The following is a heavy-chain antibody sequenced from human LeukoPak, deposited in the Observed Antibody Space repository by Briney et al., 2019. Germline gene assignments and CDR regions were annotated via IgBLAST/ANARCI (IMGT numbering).Heavy chain of an antibody. CDR3: ARQNYYGSGSYDY. CDR1: GGSISSSSYC. J-gene: IGHJ4*02. CDR2: IHTSGST. D-gene: IGHD3-10*01. V-gene: IGHV4-61*09. Sequence: SETLSLTCTVSGGSISSSSYCWSWIRQPAGKGPEWIGHIHTSGSTNYDPSLKSRVTISIDTSKNQFSLKLSSVTAADTAVYYCARQNYYGSGSYDYWGQGTLVTVSS.